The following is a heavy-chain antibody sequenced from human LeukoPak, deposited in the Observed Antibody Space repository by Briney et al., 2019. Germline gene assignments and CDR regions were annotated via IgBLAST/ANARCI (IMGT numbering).Heavy chain of an antibody. V-gene: IGHV3-48*03. J-gene: IGHJ4*02. CDR3: ARAFDGSGRFDY. D-gene: IGHD3-10*01. Sequence: GGSLRLSCATSGFTFSNYEVNWVRQAPGKGLEWVSYISSSGSTIYYADSVKGRFTISRDNAKNSLYLQMNSLRAEDTAVYYCARAFDGSGRFDYWGQGTLVTVSS. CDR2: ISSSGSTI. CDR1: GFTFSNYE.